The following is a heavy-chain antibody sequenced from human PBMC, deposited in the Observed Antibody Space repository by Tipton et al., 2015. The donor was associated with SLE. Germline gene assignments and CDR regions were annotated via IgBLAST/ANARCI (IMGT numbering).Heavy chain of an antibody. CDR1: GFTFSNAW. D-gene: IGHD2-15*01. CDR3: AREVVVAAGAGMDV. V-gene: IGHV3-23*01. Sequence: SLRLSCAASGFTFSNAWMSWVRQAPGKGLEWVSAISGSGGSTYYADSVKGRFTISRDNSKNTLYLQMNSLRAEDTAVYYCAREVVVAAGAGMDVWGQGTTVTVSS. CDR2: ISGSGGST. J-gene: IGHJ6*02.